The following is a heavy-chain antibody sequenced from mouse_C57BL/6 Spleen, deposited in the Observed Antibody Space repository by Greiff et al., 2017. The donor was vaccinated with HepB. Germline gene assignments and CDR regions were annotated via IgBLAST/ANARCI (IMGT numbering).Heavy chain of an antibody. CDR1: GYTFTSYW. CDR2: IDPNSGGT. Sequence: QVQLQQPGAELVKPGASVKLSCKASGYTFTSYWMHWVKQRPGRGLEWIGRIDPNSGGTKYNEKFKSKATLTVDKPSSTAYMQLSILTSEDSAVYYCARPYYYGSSSAWFAYWGQGTLVTVSA. V-gene: IGHV1-72*01. J-gene: IGHJ3*01. CDR3: ARPYYYGSSSAWFAY. D-gene: IGHD1-1*01.